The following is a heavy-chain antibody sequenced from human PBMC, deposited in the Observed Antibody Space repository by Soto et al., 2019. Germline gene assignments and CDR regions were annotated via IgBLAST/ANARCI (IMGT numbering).Heavy chain of an antibody. Sequence: SETLYLTCVVSGCSITSVGYSWNWIRQPPGKGLEWIGYVYHTGSTFYNPSLNSRGTISVDRSKNQFSLDLISVTAADTAVYFCARVETTITYAMDVWGPGTTVT. D-gene: IGHD4-17*01. CDR1: GCSITSVGYS. CDR2: VYHTGST. CDR3: ARVETTITYAMDV. V-gene: IGHV4-30-2*01. J-gene: IGHJ6*02.